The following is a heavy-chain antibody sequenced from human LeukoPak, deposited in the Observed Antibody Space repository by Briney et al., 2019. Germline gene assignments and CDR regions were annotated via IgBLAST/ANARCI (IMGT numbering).Heavy chain of an antibody. V-gene: IGHV3-23*01. D-gene: IGHD1/OR15-1a*01. CDR1: GFTFSAYA. CDR3: AKGTTTADY. J-gene: IGHJ4*02. CDR2: IGGSGT. Sequence: PGGSLRLSCAASGFTFSAYAMTWVRQAPGKGLGWVSTIGGSGTYYADSVKGRFTISRDDSKNTVSLQMNNLRAEDTALYYCAKGTTTADYWGQGTLVIVSS.